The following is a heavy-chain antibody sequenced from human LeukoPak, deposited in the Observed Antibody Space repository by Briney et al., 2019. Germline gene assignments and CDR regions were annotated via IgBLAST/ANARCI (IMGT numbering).Heavy chain of an antibody. Sequence: ASVKVSCKVSGYTLTELSMHWVRQAPGKGLEWMGGFDPEDGETIYAQKFQGRVTMTEDTSTDTAYMELSSLRPEDTAVYYCATTKIVGATQLDYWGQGTLVTVSS. V-gene: IGHV1-24*01. J-gene: IGHJ4*02. CDR1: GYTLTELS. CDR3: ATTKIVGATQLDY. D-gene: IGHD1-26*01. CDR2: FDPEDGET.